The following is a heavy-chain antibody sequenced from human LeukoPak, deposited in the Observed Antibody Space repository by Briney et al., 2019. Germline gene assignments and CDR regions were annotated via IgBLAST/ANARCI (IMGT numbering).Heavy chain of an antibody. Sequence: SETLSLTCAVSGGSISSSNWWSWVRQPPGKGLEWIGEIYHSGSTNYNPSLKSRVTISVDTSKNQFSLKLSSVTAADTAVYYCAGLIDGYNSQVFDYWGQGTLVTVSS. CDR3: AGLIDGYNSQVFDY. J-gene: IGHJ4*02. CDR1: GGSISSSNW. V-gene: IGHV4-4*02. D-gene: IGHD5-24*01. CDR2: IYHSGST.